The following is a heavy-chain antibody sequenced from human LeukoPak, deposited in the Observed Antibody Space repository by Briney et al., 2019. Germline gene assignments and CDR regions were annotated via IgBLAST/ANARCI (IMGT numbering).Heavy chain of an antibody. CDR3: ARDRSSSWYWFDP. J-gene: IGHJ5*02. CDR1: GFTFSSYW. Sequence: QPGRSLRLSCAASGFTFSSYWMHWVRHAPGKGLVWVSRINSDGSSTSYADSVKGRFTISRDNAKNTLYLQMNSLRAEDTAVYYCARDRSSSWYWFDPWGQGTLVTVSS. D-gene: IGHD6-13*01. CDR2: INSDGSST. V-gene: IGHV3-74*01.